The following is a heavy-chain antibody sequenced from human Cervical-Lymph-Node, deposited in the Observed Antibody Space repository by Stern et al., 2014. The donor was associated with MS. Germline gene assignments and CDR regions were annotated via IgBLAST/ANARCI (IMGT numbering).Heavy chain of an antibody. V-gene: IGHV3-53*01. J-gene: IGHJ4*02. CDR2: ITNVGST. CDR3: ARDTSSPERSDW. D-gene: IGHD1-1*01. Sequence: EVQLVESGGGVIQPGGSLRLSCTASGFTVSRDYMTWVRQAPGKGLEWVSLITNVGSTFYTDSVKGRITISRDDSKNTVYLHMTSLRAEETAMYYCARDTSSPERSDWWGQGTLVTVSS. CDR1: GFTVSRDY.